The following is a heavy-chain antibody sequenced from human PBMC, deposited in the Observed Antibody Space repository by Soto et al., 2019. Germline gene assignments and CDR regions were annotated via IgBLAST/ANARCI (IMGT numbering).Heavy chain of an antibody. J-gene: IGHJ4*02. Sequence: ASVKISCKVSGYTLTELSMHWVRQAPGKGLEWMGGFDPEDGETIYAQKFQGRVTMTEDTSTDTAYMELSSLRSEDTAVYYCATGRLWRYYYDSSGYHPYWGQGTLVTVSS. V-gene: IGHV1-24*01. CDR2: FDPEDGET. CDR1: GYTLTELS. CDR3: ATGRLWRYYYDSSGYHPY. D-gene: IGHD3-22*01.